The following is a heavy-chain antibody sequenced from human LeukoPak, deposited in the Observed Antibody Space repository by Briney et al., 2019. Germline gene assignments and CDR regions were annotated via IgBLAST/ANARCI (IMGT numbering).Heavy chain of an antibody. D-gene: IGHD6-19*01. Sequence: GGSLRLSCAASGFTVSSNYMSWVRQGPGKGLECVSVISNDGDTYYADSVKGRFTISRDTSKNTVSLQMNSLRAEDTAVYYCAGDKTTGGWYEFDYWGQGNLVTVSS. CDR3: AGDKTTGGWYEFDY. V-gene: IGHV3-53*01. CDR1: GFTVSSNY. J-gene: IGHJ4*02. CDR2: ISNDGDT.